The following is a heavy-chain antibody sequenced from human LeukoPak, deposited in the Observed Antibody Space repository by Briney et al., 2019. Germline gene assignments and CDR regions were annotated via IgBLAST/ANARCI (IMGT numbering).Heavy chain of an antibody. Sequence: SETLSLTCSVSGGSISSYYWSWIRHPPGKGPEWIGYLYYSGSTNSNPSLKSRVTMSVDTSKNQFSLKLRSVTAADTAVYYCARGGSGISNAFDIWGQGTMVTVSS. V-gene: IGHV4-59*01. CDR3: ARGGSGISNAFDI. CDR2: LYYSGST. CDR1: GGSISSYY. D-gene: IGHD3-10*01. J-gene: IGHJ3*02.